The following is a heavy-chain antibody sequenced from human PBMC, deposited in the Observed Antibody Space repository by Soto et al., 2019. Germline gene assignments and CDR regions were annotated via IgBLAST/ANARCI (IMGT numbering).Heavy chain of an antibody. CDR2: ISYDGSNK. CDR3: ARDEVAVLSGYQQIDY. D-gene: IGHD3-3*01. Sequence: GGSLRLCCADSGFTFSSYAMHWVRQAPGKGLEWVAVISYDGSNKYYADSVKDRFTISRDNSKNTLYLQMNSLRAEDTAVYYCARDEVAVLSGYQQIDYWGQGTLVTVSS. J-gene: IGHJ4*02. V-gene: IGHV3-30-3*01. CDR1: GFTFSSYA.